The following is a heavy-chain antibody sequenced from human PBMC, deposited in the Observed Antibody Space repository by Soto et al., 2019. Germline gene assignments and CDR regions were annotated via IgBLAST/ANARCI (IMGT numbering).Heavy chain of an antibody. CDR2: IYFGGTT. V-gene: IGHV4-4*08. D-gene: IGHD2-2*01. Sequence: SLTCTVSGGCFSPNYWAWILHPPGMRLECVGYIYFGGTTSYNPSLKSRVTISLETSNSQFSLRLTSVTAADTAVYYCARDGVGYCISTSCYYYYGMDVWGQGTTVTVSS. J-gene: IGHJ6*02. CDR3: ARDGVGYCISTSCYYYYGMDV. CDR1: GGCFSPNY.